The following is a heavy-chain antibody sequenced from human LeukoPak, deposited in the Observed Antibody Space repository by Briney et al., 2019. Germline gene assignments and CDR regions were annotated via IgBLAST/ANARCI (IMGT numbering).Heavy chain of an antibody. J-gene: IGHJ4*02. Sequence: GGSLRLSCASSGFTFSSYAMSWVRQAPGKGLEWVSAISGSGGSTYYADSVKGRFTISRDNSKNTLYLQMNSLRAEDTAVYYCARVGGDPCFDYWGQGTLVTVSS. CDR3: ARVGGDPCFDY. CDR2: ISGSGGST. CDR1: GFTFSSYA. D-gene: IGHD3-10*01. V-gene: IGHV3-23*01.